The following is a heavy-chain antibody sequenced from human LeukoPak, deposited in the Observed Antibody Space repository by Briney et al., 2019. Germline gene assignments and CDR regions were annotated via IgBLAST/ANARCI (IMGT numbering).Heavy chain of an antibody. J-gene: IGHJ6*02. CDR2: IIPIFGTA. CDR3: ARDLLPEPYYYYGMDV. V-gene: IGHV1-69*13. D-gene: IGHD1-14*01. CDR1: GYTFTNFG. Sequence: GASVKVSCKASGYTFTNFGIGWVRQAPGQGLEWMGGIIPIFGTANYAQKFQGRVTITADESTSTAYMELSSLRSEDTAVYYCARDLLPEPYYYYGMDVWGQGTTVTVSS.